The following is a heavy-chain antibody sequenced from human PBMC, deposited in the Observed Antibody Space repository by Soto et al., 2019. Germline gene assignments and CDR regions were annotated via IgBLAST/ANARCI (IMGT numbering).Heavy chain of an antibody. D-gene: IGHD4-17*01. CDR1: GSTISSFY. V-gene: IGHV4-59*01. J-gene: IGHJ4*02. CDR2: VYYRGDT. Sequence: SETLSLTCTVSGSTISSFYWAWIRQPPGKGLEWIGSVYYRGDTNYNPSLKSRVIISVDPSKRQVSLRLSSVTAADTAFYYCTRVGGYYGDYPNFDYWGQGALVTVSS. CDR3: TRVGGYYGDYPNFDY.